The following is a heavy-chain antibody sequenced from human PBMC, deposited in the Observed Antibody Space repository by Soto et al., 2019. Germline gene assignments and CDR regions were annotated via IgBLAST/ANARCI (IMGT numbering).Heavy chain of an antibody. J-gene: IGHJ3*02. V-gene: IGHV3-23*01. CDR3: AKDRSRRITTVTKDAFDI. D-gene: IGHD4-17*01. CDR2: ISGSGGST. Sequence: PGGSLRLSCAASGFTFSSYAMSWVRQAPGKGLEWVSAISGSGGSTYYADSVKGRFTISRDNSKNTLYLQMNSLRAEDTAVYYCAKDRSRRITTVTKDAFDIWGQGTMVTVSS. CDR1: GFTFSSYA.